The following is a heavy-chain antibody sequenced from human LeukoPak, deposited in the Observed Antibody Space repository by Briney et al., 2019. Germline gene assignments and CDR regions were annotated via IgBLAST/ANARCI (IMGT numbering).Heavy chain of an antibody. V-gene: IGHV3-30*04. CDR2: ISYDGSNK. D-gene: IGHD4-17*01. Sequence: PGRSLRLSCAASGFTFSSYAMHWVRQAPGKGLEWVAVISYDGSNKYYADSVKGRFTISRDNSKNTLYLQMNSLRAGDTAVYYCARPTVTDAFDIWGQGTMVTVSS. CDR3: ARPTVTDAFDI. CDR1: GFTFSSYA. J-gene: IGHJ3*02.